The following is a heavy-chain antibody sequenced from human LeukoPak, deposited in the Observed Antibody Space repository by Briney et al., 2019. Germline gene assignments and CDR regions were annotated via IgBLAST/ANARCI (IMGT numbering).Heavy chain of an antibody. CDR3: ARVDKAMGDFDY. Sequence: SETLSLTCTVSGGSISSYYWSWIRQPPGKGLEWIGYIYYSGSTNYNPSLKSRVTISVDTSKNQFSLKLSSVTAADTAVYYCARVDKAMGDFDYWGQGTLVTVSS. J-gene: IGHJ4*02. CDR2: IYYSGST. CDR1: GGSISSYY. D-gene: IGHD5-18*01. V-gene: IGHV4-59*01.